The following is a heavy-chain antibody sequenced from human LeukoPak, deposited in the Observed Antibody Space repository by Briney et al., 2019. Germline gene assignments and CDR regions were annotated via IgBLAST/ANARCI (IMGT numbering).Heavy chain of an antibody. CDR3: ASLLTPYHGSGGGGVDV. Sequence: PGGSLRLSCAASGFTFSTHWMYWVRQAPGKELVWVSRISGDGSMTIYADSVKGRFTISRDNAKDTLFLQMTSLRVEDTAVYSCASLLTPYHGSGGGGVDVWGQGTTVTVSS. J-gene: IGHJ6*02. D-gene: IGHD3-10*01. V-gene: IGHV3-74*01. CDR2: ISGDGSMT. CDR1: GFTFSTHW.